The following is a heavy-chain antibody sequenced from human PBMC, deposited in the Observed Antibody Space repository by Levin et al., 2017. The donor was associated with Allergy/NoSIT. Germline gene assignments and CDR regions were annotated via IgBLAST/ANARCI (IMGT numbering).Heavy chain of an antibody. J-gene: IGHJ5*02. V-gene: IGHV3-72*01. D-gene: IGHD1-14*01. CDR2: IRNKANSYTT. CDR1: GFTFSDHY. Sequence: GGSLRLSCTASGFTFSDHYMDWVRQAPGKGLEWVGRIRNKANSYTTVYAASVKDRFTISRDDSKNSLYLQMNSLALEDTVVYYCARRTVSDTGWDTWGKGPPVTVSS. CDR3: ARRTVSDTGWDT.